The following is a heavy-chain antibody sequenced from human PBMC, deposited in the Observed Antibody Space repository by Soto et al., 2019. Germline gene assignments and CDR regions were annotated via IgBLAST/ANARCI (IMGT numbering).Heavy chain of an antibody. CDR3: ARDPPTSFWRAYYYYYGMDV. CDR2: ISAYNGNT. V-gene: IGHV1-18*01. D-gene: IGHD3-3*01. CDR1: GYTFTSYG. J-gene: IGHJ6*02. Sequence: ASVKVSCKASGYTFTSYGISWVRQAPGQGLEWMGWISAYNGNTNYAQKLQGRVTMTTDTSTSTAYMELRSLRSDDTAVYYCARDPPTSFWRAYYYYYGMDVWGQGTTVTVSS.